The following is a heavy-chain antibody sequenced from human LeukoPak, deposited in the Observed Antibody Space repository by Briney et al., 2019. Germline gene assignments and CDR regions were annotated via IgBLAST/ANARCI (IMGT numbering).Heavy chain of an antibody. CDR1: GYTFTSYD. CDR2: MNPISGNT. CDR3: ARGQGVRFLEWLLPYYYYYYMDV. J-gene: IGHJ6*03. D-gene: IGHD3-3*01. V-gene: IGHV1-8*01. Sequence: ASVKVSCKASGYTFTSYDINWVGQATGQALEWMGWMNPISGNTGYAQKFQGRVTMTRNTSISTAYMELSSLRSDDTAVYYCARGQGVRFLEWLLPYYYYYYMDVWGKGTTVTVSS.